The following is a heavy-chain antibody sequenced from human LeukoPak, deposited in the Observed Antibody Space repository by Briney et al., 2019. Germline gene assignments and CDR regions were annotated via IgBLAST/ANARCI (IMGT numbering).Heavy chain of an antibody. J-gene: IGHJ4*02. CDR3: ARDLGDVPVDY. CDR2: ISSSSSYI. D-gene: IGHD3-16*01. V-gene: IGHV3-21*01. Sequence: GGSLRLSCAASGFTFSSYSMNWVRQAPGKGLEWVSSISSSSSYIYYADSVKGRFTISRDNAKNSLYLQMNSLRAEDTAVYYCARDLGDVPVDYWGQGTLVTVSS. CDR1: GFTFSSYS.